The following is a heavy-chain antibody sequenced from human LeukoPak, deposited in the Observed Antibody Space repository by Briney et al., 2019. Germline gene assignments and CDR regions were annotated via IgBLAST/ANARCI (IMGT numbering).Heavy chain of an antibody. CDR1: GGSISSYY. D-gene: IGHD5-18*01. CDR3: ARGGYSYGSFDY. J-gene: IGHJ4*02. V-gene: IGHV4-59*01. Sequence: SETLSLTCTVSGGSISSYYWSWIRQPPGKGLEWIGYIYYSGSTNYNPSLKSRVTISVDTSKNQFSLKLSSVTAADTAVYYCARGGYSYGSFDYWGQGTLVTVSS. CDR2: IYYSGST.